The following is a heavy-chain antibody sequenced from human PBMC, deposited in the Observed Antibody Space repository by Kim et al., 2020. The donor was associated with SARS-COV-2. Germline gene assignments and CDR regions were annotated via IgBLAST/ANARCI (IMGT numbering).Heavy chain of an antibody. Sequence: GGSLRLSCAASGFTFSSYGMHWVRQAPGNGLEWVAVIWYDGSNKYYADSVKGRFTISRDNSKNTLYLQMNSLRAEDTAVYYCAKDGAAGSPTYYYYGMDVWGQGTTVTVSS. D-gene: IGHD6-13*01. V-gene: IGHV3-33*06. CDR1: GFTFSSYG. J-gene: IGHJ6*02. CDR2: IWYDGSNK. CDR3: AKDGAAGSPTYYYYGMDV.